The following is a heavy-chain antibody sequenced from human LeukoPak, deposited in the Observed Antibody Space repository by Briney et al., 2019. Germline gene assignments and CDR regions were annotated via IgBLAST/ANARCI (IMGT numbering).Heavy chain of an antibody. J-gene: IGHJ4*02. CDR2: IYTSGST. Sequence: KTSETLSLTCTVSGGSISSGSYYWSWIRQPAGKGLEWIGRIYTSGSTNYNPSLKSRVTISVDTSKNQFSLKLNSVTAADTAVYYCARYDYGDYGDYWGQGTLVTVSS. D-gene: IGHD4-17*01. CDR1: GGSISSGSYY. CDR3: ARYDYGDYGDY. V-gene: IGHV4-61*02.